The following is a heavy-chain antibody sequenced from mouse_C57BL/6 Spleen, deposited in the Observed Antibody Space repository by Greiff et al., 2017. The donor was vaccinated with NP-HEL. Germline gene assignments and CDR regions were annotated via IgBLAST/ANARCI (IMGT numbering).Heavy chain of an antibody. CDR1: GFTFSDYY. V-gene: IGHV5-16*01. Sequence: EVKLMESEGGLVQPGSSMKLSCTASGFTFSDYYMAWVRQVPEKGLEWVANINYDGSSTYYLDSLQSRFIISRDNAKNILYLQMSSLKSEDTATYYCARDDGYDALFDYWGQGTTLTVSS. CDR2: INYDGSST. J-gene: IGHJ2*01. D-gene: IGHD2-2*01. CDR3: ARDDGYDALFDY.